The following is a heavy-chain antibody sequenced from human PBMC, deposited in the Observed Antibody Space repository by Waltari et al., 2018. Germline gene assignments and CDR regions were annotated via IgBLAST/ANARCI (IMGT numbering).Heavy chain of an antibody. V-gene: IGHV1-18*01. CDR2: ISAYNGNT. D-gene: IGHD3-3*01. CDR1: GYTFTSYG. CDR3: ARGFSFWSGYYTGFDY. J-gene: IGHJ4*02. Sequence: QVQLVQSGAEVTKPGASVKVSCKASGYTFTSYGIRWVRQAPGQGPEWMGWISAYNGNTNYAQKLQGRVTMTTDTSTSTAYMELRSLRSDDTAVYYCARGFSFWSGYYTGFDYWGQGTLVTVSS.